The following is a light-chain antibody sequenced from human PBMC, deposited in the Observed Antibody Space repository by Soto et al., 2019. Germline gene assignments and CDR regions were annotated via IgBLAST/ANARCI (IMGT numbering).Light chain of an antibody. CDR1: SSDVGGYNY. CDR3: SSYTSSSTRV. CDR2: EVS. V-gene: IGLV2-14*01. Sequence: QSALTQPASVSGSPGQSITISCTGTSSDVGGYNYVSWYQQHPGKAPKLMIYEVSNRPSGVSNRFSGSKSGNTASLTISGLQAEDGADYYFSSYTSSSTRVFGGGTKLTVL. J-gene: IGLJ3*02.